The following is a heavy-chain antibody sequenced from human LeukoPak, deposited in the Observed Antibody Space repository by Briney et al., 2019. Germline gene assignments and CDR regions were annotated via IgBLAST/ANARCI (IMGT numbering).Heavy chain of an antibody. J-gene: IGHJ1*01. CDR1: GGTFSSYT. CDR3: ARTYYYGSGSYRGAEYFQH. Sequence: SVKVSCKASGGTFSSYTISWVRQAPGQGLEWMGRSIPIFGTANYAQKFQGRVTITTDESTSTAYMELSSLRSEDTAVYYCARTYYYGSGSYRGAEYFQHWGQGTLVTVSS. V-gene: IGHV1-69*05. CDR2: SIPIFGTA. D-gene: IGHD3-10*01.